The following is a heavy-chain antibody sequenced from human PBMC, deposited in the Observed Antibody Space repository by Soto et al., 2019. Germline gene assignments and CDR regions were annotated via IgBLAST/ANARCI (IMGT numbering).Heavy chain of an antibody. Sequence: GGSLGLSCAASGFTFSSYAMTWVRQAPEKGLEWVSSITDSGGSTNYAGSVKGRFTISRDNSKSTLYLQMNSLRGEDTAVYYCVKGRISSALQHWGQGTLVTVSS. CDR3: VKGRISSALQH. J-gene: IGHJ1*01. D-gene: IGHD6-19*01. CDR2: ITDSGGST. CDR1: GFTFSSYA. V-gene: IGHV3-23*01.